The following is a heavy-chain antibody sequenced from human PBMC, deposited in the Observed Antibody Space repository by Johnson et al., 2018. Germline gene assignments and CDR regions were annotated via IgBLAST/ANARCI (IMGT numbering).Heavy chain of an antibody. V-gene: IGHV3-30*03. D-gene: IGHD3-10*01. CDR1: GFTFSSYG. Sequence: QVQLVQSGGGVVQPGRSLRISCAASGFTFSSYGMHWVRQAPGKGLEWVAVISYDGSNKYYADSVKGRFTISRDNSKNTLYLQMNSLRAEDTAVYYCARGGLLWFGELLFGAFVIWGQGTMVTVSS. J-gene: IGHJ3*02. CDR2: ISYDGSNK. CDR3: ARGGLLWFGELLFGAFVI.